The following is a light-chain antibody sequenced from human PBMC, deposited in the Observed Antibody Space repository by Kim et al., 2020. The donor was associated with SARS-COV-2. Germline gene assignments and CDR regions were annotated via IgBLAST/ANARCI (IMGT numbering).Light chain of an antibody. CDR3: QQRSNWPRT. CDR2: DAS. V-gene: IGKV3-11*01. J-gene: IGKJ4*01. CDR1: QSVSSY. Sequence: SPGESPTLSCRASQSVSSYLAWYQQKPGQAPRLLIYDASNRATGIPARFSGSGSGTDFTLTISSLEPEDFAVYYCQQRSNWPRTFGGGTKVDIK.